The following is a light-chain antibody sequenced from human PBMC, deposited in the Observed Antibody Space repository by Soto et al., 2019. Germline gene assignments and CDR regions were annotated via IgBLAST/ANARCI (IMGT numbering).Light chain of an antibody. Sequence: DIQMTQSPSSLSASVGDRVTITCRASQGITSYLAWYQQKPGTVPKLLIYAASTLQSGVPSRFSGSGSGTDFTLTISSLQPEDVATYYCQKYNSAPWTFGQGTRVEIK. J-gene: IGKJ1*01. CDR1: QGITSY. CDR2: AAS. CDR3: QKYNSAPWT. V-gene: IGKV1-27*01.